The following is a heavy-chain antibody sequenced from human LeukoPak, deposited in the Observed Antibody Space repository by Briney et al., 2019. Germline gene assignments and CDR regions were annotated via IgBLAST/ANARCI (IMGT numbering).Heavy chain of an antibody. J-gene: IGHJ4*02. CDR1: GFTFSSYE. CDR3: ARKRARGLDY. CDR2: ISSSGSPV. V-gene: IGHV3-48*03. D-gene: IGHD3-10*01. Sequence: GGSLRLSCAVSGFTFSSYEMNWVRQAPGKGLEWISYISSSGSPVYYADSVKGRFTISRDNAKNSLYLQMNSLRAEDTAVYYCARKRARGLDYWGQGTLVTVSS.